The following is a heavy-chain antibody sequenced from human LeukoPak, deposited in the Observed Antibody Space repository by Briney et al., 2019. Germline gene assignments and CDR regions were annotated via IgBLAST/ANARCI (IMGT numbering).Heavy chain of an antibody. D-gene: IGHD3-22*01. CDR3: AGDSYYDRSGYYPFDY. CDR1: GYTFTSYG. CDR2: ISAYNGNT. Sequence: ASVKVSCKASGYTFTSYGISWVRQAPGQGLEWMGWISAYNGNTNYAQKLQGRVTMTTDTSTSTAYMELRSLRSDDTAVYYCAGDSYYDRSGYYPFDYWGQGTLVTVSS. V-gene: IGHV1-18*01. J-gene: IGHJ4*02.